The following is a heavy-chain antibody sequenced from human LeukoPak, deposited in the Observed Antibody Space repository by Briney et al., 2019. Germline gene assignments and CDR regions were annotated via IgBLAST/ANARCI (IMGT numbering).Heavy chain of an antibody. D-gene: IGHD3-10*01. CDR3: ARHSRLWFGELFPTPPFY. CDR1: GGSISSSSYY. V-gene: IGHV4-39*01. Sequence: PSETLSLTCTVSGGSISSSSYYWGWIRQPPGKGLEWIGSIYYSGSTYYNPSLKSRVTISVDTSKNQFSLKQSSVTAADTAVYYCARHSRLWFGELFPTPPFYWGQGTLVTVSS. CDR2: IYYSGST. J-gene: IGHJ4*02.